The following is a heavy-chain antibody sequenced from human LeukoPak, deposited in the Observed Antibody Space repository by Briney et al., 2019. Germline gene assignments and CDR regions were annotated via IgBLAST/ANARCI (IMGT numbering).Heavy chain of an antibody. CDR2: IHHSGNT. J-gene: IGHJ4*02. Sequence: SETLSLTCAVYGGSFSDYYWSWIRQPPGKGLEWIGEIHHSGNTNYNPSLKSRVTISVDTSKNQFSLRLNSVTAADTAVYCCARGARVGYSSGWSIDYWGQGTLVTVSS. D-gene: IGHD6-19*01. V-gene: IGHV4-34*01. CDR1: GGSFSDYY. CDR3: ARGARVGYSSGWSIDY.